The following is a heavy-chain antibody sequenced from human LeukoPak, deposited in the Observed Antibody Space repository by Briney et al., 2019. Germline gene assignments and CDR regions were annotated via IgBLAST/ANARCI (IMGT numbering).Heavy chain of an antibody. CDR1: GGTFSSYA. CDR3: ARHLYSSGRRYYYYYGMDV. CDR2: VIPIFGTA. Sequence: SVKVSCKASGGTFSSYAISWVRQAPGQGLEWMGGVIPIFGTANYAQKFQGRVTITADESTSTAYMELSSLSSEDTAVYYCARHLYSSGRRYYYYYGMDVWGKGTTVTVSS. D-gene: IGHD6-19*01. V-gene: IGHV1-69*13. J-gene: IGHJ6*04.